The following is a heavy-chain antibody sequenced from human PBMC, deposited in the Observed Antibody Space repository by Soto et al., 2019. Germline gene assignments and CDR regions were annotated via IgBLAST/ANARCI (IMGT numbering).Heavy chain of an antibody. CDR2: ISGSGGST. D-gene: IGHD6-19*01. J-gene: IGHJ4*02. CDR3: ATRLYSSRWAIDY. Sequence: GGSLRLSCAASGFTFSSYAMSWVRQAPGKGLEWVSAISGSGGSTYYADSVKGRFTISRDNSKNTLYLQMNSLRAEDTAVYYCATRLYSSRWAIDYWGQGTLVTDSS. V-gene: IGHV3-23*01. CDR1: GFTFSSYA.